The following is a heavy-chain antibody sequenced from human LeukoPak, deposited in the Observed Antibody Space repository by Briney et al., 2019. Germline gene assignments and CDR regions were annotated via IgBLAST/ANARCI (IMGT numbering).Heavy chain of an antibody. J-gene: IGHJ6*03. Sequence: GASVKVSCKASGYTFTSYYMHWVRQAPGQGLEWMGIINPSGGSPNYAQKFQGRVTMTRDMSTSTVNMELSSLRSEDTAVYARAQGSYYHYYMDVWGKGTTVTVSS. CDR1: GYTFTSYY. CDR2: INPSGGSP. V-gene: IGHV1-46*01. D-gene: IGHD1-26*01. CDR3: AQGSYYHYYMDV.